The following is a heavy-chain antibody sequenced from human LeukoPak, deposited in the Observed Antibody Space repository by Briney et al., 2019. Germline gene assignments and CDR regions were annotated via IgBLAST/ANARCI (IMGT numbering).Heavy chain of an antibody. Sequence: GGSLRLSCAASGFTFRSYSMIWVRQAPGKGLEWVSSISSSSSYIYYADSVKGRFTISRDNAKNSLYLQMNSLRAEDTAVYYCARDRLDLGVVGYGMHVWGQGTTVTVSS. J-gene: IGHJ6*02. CDR1: GFTFRSYS. CDR2: ISSSSSYI. D-gene: IGHD3-3*01. CDR3: ARDRLDLGVVGYGMHV. V-gene: IGHV3-21*01.